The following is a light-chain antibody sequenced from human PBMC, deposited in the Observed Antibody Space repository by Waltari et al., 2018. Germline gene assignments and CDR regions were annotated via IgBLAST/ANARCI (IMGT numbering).Light chain of an antibody. V-gene: IGLV1-44*01. Sequence: QSVLTQPPSASGTPGQRVTMSCSGSTSNIGRNPVNWYQQLPGTAPKLLIYSNDQRPPGVPERLSGSKSGTSASLAISGLQSEDEADYYCAVWDDSLNGQVFGGGTKLTVL. CDR1: TSNIGRNP. J-gene: IGLJ3*02. CDR3: AVWDDSLNGQV. CDR2: SND.